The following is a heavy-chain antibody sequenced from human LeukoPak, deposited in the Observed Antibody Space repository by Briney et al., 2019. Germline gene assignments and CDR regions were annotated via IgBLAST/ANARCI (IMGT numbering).Heavy chain of an antibody. D-gene: IGHD2-8*01. V-gene: IGHV1-2*02. CDR3: ARGGYCTNGVCYKYYYYYCMDV. CDR1: GYTFTGYY. CDR2: INPKSTIT. J-gene: IGHJ6*03. Sequence: VASVKVSCKASGYTFTGYYMHWVRQAPGQGLEWMGWINPKSTITNYAQKFQGRVTMTRDTSISTAYMELSRLRSDDTAVYYCARGGYCTNGVCYKYYYYYCMDVWGKGTTVTVSS.